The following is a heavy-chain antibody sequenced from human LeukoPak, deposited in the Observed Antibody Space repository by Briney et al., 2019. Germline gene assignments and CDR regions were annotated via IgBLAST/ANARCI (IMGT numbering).Heavy chain of an antibody. CDR3: ARVVAVAGRGLPGY. CDR1: GYTFTSYD. CDR2: MNPNSGNT. V-gene: IGHV1-8*01. D-gene: IGHD6-19*01. J-gene: IGHJ4*02. Sequence: ASVKVSCKASGYTFTSYDINWVRQATGQGLEWMGWMNPNSGNTGYAQKFQGRVTMTRNTSISTAYMELSSLRSEDTAVYYCARVVAVAGRGLPGYWGPGTLVTVSS.